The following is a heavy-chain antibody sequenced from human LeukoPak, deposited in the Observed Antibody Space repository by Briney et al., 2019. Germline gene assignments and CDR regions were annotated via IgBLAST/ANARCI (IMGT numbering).Heavy chain of an antibody. D-gene: IGHD3-22*01. CDR3: ARDYYDSSGYQPLGYYGMDV. CDR2: ISYDGSNK. Sequence: GGSLRLSCAASGFTFSSYAMHWVRQAPGKGLEWVAAISYDGSNKYYADSVKGRFTISRDNSKNTLYLQMNSLRAEDTAVYYCARDYYDSSGYQPLGYYGMDVWGQGTTVTVSS. CDR1: GFTFSSYA. J-gene: IGHJ6*02. V-gene: IGHV3-30*04.